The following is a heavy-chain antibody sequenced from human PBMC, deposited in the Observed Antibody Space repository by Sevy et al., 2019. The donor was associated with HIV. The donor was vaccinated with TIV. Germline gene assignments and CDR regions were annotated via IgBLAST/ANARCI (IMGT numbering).Heavy chain of an antibody. V-gene: IGHV3-30*04. CDR2: ISYDGSNK. CDR3: ARDAAEGPYGSSWFSNWLDP. J-gene: IGHJ5*02. D-gene: IGHD6-13*01. CDR1: GFTFNSYS. Sequence: GGSLRLSCVASGFTFNSYSMYWVRQAPGKGLEWVAAISYDGSNKYFADSVKGRFTISRENSKNILYLQINSLRVQDTATYFCARDAAEGPYGSSWFSNWLDPWGQGTLVTVSS.